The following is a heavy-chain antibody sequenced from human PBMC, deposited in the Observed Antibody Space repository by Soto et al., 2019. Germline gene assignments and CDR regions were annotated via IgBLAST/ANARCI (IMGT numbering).Heavy chain of an antibody. Sequence: ASVKVSCKASGYTFNRYVMHWVRQAPGQSLEWMGWIYTANGNTRYSQKFQGRVTITRDTSASTAYMEHSSLTSEDTAVYYCARTMYYYGSGSNYDKRFDYWGQGTLVTVSS. CDR3: ARTMYYYGSGSNYDKRFDY. CDR2: IYTANGNT. D-gene: IGHD3-10*01. CDR1: GYTFNRYV. V-gene: IGHV1-3*04. J-gene: IGHJ4*02.